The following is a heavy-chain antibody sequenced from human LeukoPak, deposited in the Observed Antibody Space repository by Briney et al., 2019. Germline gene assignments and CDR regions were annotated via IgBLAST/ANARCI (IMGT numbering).Heavy chain of an antibody. CDR2: INHRGST. CDR1: GGSFSGYY. V-gene: IGHV4-34*01. CDR3: ARYSSGPAAPPPNLHYYYYYMDV. D-gene: IGHD2-2*01. J-gene: IGHJ6*03. Sequence: SETLSLTCAVYGGSFSGYYWSWIRQPPGKGLEWIGEINHRGSTNYNPSLKSRVTISVDTSKNQFSLKLSSVTAADTAVYYCARYSSGPAAPPPNLHYYYYYMDVWGKGTTVTVSS.